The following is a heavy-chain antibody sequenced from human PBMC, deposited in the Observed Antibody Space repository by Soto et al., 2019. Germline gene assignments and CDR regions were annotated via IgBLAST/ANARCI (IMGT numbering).Heavy chain of an antibody. J-gene: IGHJ6*04. CDR2: ISYDGSNK. CDR1: GFTFSRNA. V-gene: IGHV3-30*03. D-gene: IGHD2-15*01. Sequence: RLSCAAPGFTFSRNAIPWVRQASGKGLEWVAVISYDGSNKYYADSVKARFTISRDNSKNTLYLQMNSLRAEDTAVYYCATSTIDIITMKQYSNAMDFRCK. CDR3: ATSTIDIITMKQYSNAMDF.